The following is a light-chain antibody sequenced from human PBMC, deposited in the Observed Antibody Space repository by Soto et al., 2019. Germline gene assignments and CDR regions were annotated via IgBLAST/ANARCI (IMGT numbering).Light chain of an antibody. CDR2: GAS. Sequence: EIVLTHSPGTLSLSPGERATLSCRASQSVSSSFLAWYQQKPGQAPRLLVYGASSRATGIPDRFSGSGSGTAFTLTISRLEPEDFAVYFCQQYGSSPFGGGTKVEIK. CDR3: QQYGSSP. J-gene: IGKJ4*01. V-gene: IGKV3-20*01. CDR1: QSVSSSF.